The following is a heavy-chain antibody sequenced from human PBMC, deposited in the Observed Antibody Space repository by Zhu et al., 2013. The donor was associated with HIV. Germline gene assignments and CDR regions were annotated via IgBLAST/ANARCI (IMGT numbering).Heavy chain of an antibody. V-gene: IGHV1-2*02. J-gene: IGHJ3*02. CDR1: DTPSSDYY. CDR3: ARDPRLENSGNAFDI. D-gene: IGHD3-10*01. Sequence: VQLVQSGAEVKKPGASVKSPARLLDTPSSDYYIHWVRQAPGQTLEWVGWISPSNGATSSAQNFRGRLTMTRDTTTTTAFLELSRLRSDDTAMYYCARDPRLENSGNAFDIWGQGTMVTVSS. CDR2: ISPSNGAT.